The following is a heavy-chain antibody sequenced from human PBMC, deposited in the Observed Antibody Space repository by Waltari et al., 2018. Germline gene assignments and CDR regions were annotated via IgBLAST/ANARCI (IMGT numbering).Heavy chain of an antibody. V-gene: IGHV3-30*19. CDR1: GFGLGSFG. CDR3: AKDAFGNTYLDH. D-gene: IGHD3-10*01. Sequence: VQLVESGGGVVHPGMSLRLSCAASGFGLGSFGMHWVRPAPGKGLEWVALIFFGGGDTFYADSVRGRFTISRDNSKNTLYLDINSLRLDDTAIYYCAKDAFGNTYLDHWGQGTLVTVSS. J-gene: IGHJ4*02. CDR2: IFFGGGDT.